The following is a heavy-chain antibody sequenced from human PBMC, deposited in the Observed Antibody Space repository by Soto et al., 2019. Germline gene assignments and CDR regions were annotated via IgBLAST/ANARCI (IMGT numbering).Heavy chain of an antibody. CDR2: INHSGST. V-gene: IGHV4-34*01. Sequence: SETLSLTCAVYGGSFSGYYWSWIRQPPGKGLEWIGEINHSGSTNYNPSLKSRVTISVDTSKNQFSLKLSSVTAADTAVYYCARHPIYYYDSSGYHRGPFDYWGQGTLVTVSS. J-gene: IGHJ4*02. CDR3: ARHPIYYYDSSGYHRGPFDY. D-gene: IGHD3-22*01. CDR1: GGSFSGYY.